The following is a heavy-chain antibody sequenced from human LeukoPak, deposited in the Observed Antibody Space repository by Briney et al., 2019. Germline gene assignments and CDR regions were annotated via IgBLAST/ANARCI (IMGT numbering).Heavy chain of an antibody. J-gene: IGHJ4*02. D-gene: IGHD3-10*02. CDR3: ATMFGDYVGRSFDY. CDR2: ISPDSGRT. V-gene: IGHV1-2*02. CDR1: GYTFTDYY. Sequence: ASVKVSCKASGYTFTDYYMHWVRQAPGQGLEWIGWISPDSGRTGFAQKFQGRVTMTRDTSISTAYMELRRLGYDDTAVYYCATMFGDYVGRSFDYWGQGTLVTVSS.